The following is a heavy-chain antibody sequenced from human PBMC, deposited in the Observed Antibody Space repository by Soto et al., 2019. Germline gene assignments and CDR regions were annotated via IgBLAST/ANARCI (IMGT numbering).Heavy chain of an antibody. CDR1: GFTFSAYG. D-gene: IGHD2-21*02. V-gene: IGHV3-33*05. CDR3: ARVCGGDCGNAFDV. CDR2: ISFDSRDQ. J-gene: IGHJ3*01. Sequence: QVQLVESGGGVVQPGRSLRLSCAASGFTFSAYGIHWVRQAPGKGLEWVATISFDSRDQLYVDSMNGRLTISRENSRNTVYLQMDSLRAEDTAVYHCARVCGGDCGNAFDVWGQGTVVAVSS.